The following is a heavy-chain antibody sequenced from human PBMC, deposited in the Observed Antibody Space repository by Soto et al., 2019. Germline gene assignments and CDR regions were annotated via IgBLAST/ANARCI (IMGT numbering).Heavy chain of an antibody. CDR3: ARDARTGTHWYFDL. V-gene: IGHV3-30-3*01. J-gene: IGHJ2*01. CDR1: GFTFSNYA. CDR2: ISYDGTDT. Sequence: QVQLVESGGGVVQPGRSRRLSCTASGFTFSNYAIHWVRQAPGKGLEWVAAISYDGTDTHYADSMKGQFTISRDNSKNMLYLQMNSLRPEDTALYYCARDARTGTHWYFDLWGRGTLVTVSS. D-gene: IGHD1-7*01.